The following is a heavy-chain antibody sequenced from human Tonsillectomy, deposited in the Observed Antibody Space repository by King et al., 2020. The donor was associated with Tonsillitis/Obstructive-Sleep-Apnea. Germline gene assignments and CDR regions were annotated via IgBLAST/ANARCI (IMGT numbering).Heavy chain of an antibody. CDR3: AKEREDIVVVPAAVYYYGLDV. CDR2: ISGSGGST. D-gene: IGHD2-2*01. Sequence: VQLVESGGGLVQPGGSLRLSCAASGFTFSSYAMSWVRQAPGKGLEWVSGISGSGGSTYYADSVKGRFTISRDNPKNTLYLQMNSLRAEDTAVYYCAKEREDIVVVPAAVYYYGLDVWGQGTTVTVSS. J-gene: IGHJ6*02. V-gene: IGHV3-23*04. CDR1: GFTFSSYA.